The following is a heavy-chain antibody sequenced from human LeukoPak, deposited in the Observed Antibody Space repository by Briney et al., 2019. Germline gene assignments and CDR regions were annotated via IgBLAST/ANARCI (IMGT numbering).Heavy chain of an antibody. J-gene: IGHJ3*02. CDR1: GGSISNKY. CDR3: ARGTYYYDSSGPGAFDI. D-gene: IGHD3-22*01. Sequence: SETLSLTCTVSGGSISNKYWSWIRQPPGKGLEWIGYIYYSGSTNYNPSLKSRVTISVDTSKNQFSLKLSSVTAADTAVYCCARGTYYYDSSGPGAFDIWGQGTMVTVSS. V-gene: IGHV4-59*01. CDR2: IYYSGST.